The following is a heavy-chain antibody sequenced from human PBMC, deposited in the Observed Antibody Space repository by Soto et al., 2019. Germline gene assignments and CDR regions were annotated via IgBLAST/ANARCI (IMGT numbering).Heavy chain of an antibody. CDR2: IDPGDSYT. J-gene: IGHJ6*02. Sequence: GESLTLSCKASGYSFTSSRIAWVRQMPGKGLEWMGRIDPGDSYTNYSPSFQGHVTISADRSISTAYLQWSGLKASDTAMYYCARLEVYYHMDVWGQGTTVTVSS. CDR1: GYSFTSSR. V-gene: IGHV5-10-1*01. CDR3: ARLEVYYHMDV.